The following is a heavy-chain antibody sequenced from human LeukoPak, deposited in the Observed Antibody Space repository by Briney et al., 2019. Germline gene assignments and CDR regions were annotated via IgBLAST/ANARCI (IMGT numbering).Heavy chain of an antibody. CDR3: ARAVSCTNGACSHDAFHI. CDR2: ISGNSNYI. D-gene: IGHD2-8*01. Sequence: GGSLRLSCAASGFTFSSYSINWVRQAPGKGLEWVSSISGNSNYIYYADSVKGRFTISRDSAKSSLYLQMNSLRAEDTAVYYCARAVSCTNGACSHDAFHIWGLGTMVTVSS. V-gene: IGHV3-21*01. J-gene: IGHJ3*02. CDR1: GFTFSSYS.